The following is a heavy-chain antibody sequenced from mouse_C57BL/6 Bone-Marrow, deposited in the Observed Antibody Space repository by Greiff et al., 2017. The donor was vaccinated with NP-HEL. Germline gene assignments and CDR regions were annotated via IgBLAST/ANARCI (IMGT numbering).Heavy chain of an antibody. Sequence: EVKLMESGPGLAKPSQTLSLTCSVTGYSITSDYWNWIRKFPGNKLEYMGYISYSGSTYYNPSLKSRISITRDTSKIQYYLQLNSVTTEDTASYYCARSFSGWLLLWYFDYWGQGTTLTVSS. CDR2: ISYSGST. CDR1: GYSITSDY. J-gene: IGHJ2*01. CDR3: ARSFSGWLLLWYFDY. V-gene: IGHV3-8*01. D-gene: IGHD2-3*01.